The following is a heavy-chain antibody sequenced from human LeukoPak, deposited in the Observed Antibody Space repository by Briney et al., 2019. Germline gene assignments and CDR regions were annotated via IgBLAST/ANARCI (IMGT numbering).Heavy chain of an antibody. Sequence: GGSLSLSHAASGLNLNCYAMICARQAPGKGLEWVSAISGSGGSTYYADSVKGRFTISRDNSKNTLYLQMNSLRAEDTAVYYCAKDPVDSGYFDYWGQGTLVTVSS. V-gene: IGHV3-23*01. J-gene: IGHJ4*02. CDR2: ISGSGGST. CDR3: AKDPVDSGYFDY. D-gene: IGHD1-26*01. CDR1: GLNLNCYA.